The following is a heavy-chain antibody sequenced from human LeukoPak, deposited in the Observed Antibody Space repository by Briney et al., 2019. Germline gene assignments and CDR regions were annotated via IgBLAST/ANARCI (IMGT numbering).Heavy chain of an antibody. CDR2: INPNSGGT. CDR1: GYTFTGYY. V-gene: IGHV1-2*02. CDR3: ARDLIGSGYYNPYFDY. Sequence: ASVKVSCKASGYTFTGYYMHWVRQAPGQGLEWMGWINPNSGGTNYAQKFQGRVTMTRGTSISTAYMELSRLRSDDTAVYYCARDLIGSGYYNPYFDYWGQGTLVTVSS. D-gene: IGHD3-22*01. J-gene: IGHJ4*02.